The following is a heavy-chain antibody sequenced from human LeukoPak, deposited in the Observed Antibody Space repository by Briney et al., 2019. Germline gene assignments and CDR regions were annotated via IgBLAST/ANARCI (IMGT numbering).Heavy chain of an antibody. Sequence: PGGSLRLSCAASGFTFSSYAMNWVRQAPGKRLEWVSYISSSSSTIYYADSVKGRFTISRDNAKNSLYLQMNSLRAEDTAVYYCARVAVAGTDYWGQGTLVTVSS. CDR1: GFTFSSYA. CDR3: ARVAVAGTDY. D-gene: IGHD6-19*01. J-gene: IGHJ4*02. V-gene: IGHV3-48*01. CDR2: ISSSSSTI.